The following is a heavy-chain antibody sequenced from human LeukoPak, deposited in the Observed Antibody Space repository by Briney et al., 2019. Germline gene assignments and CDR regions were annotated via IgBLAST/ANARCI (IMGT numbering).Heavy chain of an antibody. CDR2: IYYSGST. Sequence: SETLSLTCTVSGGSISSSSYYWGWIRQPPGKGLEWIGIIYYSGSTNYNASLKSRVTISVDTSKNQFSLKLSSVTAADTALYYCARRGGGSWYYFDYWGQGTLVTVSS. CDR1: GGSISSSSYY. V-gene: IGHV4-39*01. D-gene: IGHD2-15*01. J-gene: IGHJ4*02. CDR3: ARRGGGSWYYFDY.